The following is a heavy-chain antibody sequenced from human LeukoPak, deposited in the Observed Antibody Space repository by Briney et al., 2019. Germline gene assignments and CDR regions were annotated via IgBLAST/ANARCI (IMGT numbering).Heavy chain of an antibody. Sequence: PSETLSLTCTVSGGFISSSSYYWGWIRQSPGKGLECIGEINHSGSTNYNPSLKSRVTISVDTSKNQISLKLNSVTAADTAVYYCGRDSRGPDYWGQGTLVTVSS. CDR3: GRDSRGPDY. D-gene: IGHD3-22*01. CDR2: INHSGST. V-gene: IGHV4-39*07. CDR1: GGFISSSSYY. J-gene: IGHJ4*02.